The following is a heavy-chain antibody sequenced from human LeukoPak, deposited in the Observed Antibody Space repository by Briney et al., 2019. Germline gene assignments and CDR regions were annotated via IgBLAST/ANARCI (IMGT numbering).Heavy chain of an antibody. CDR3: VKEYHSRGFGAYFDY. J-gene: IGHJ4*02. CDR2: ISSDGSIK. D-gene: IGHD3-3*01. V-gene: IGHV3-30*18. Sequence: GGSLRLSCTASKFTFSHYGMQWVRQAPGKGLEWVAVISSDGSIKVYADSVKGRFTLSRDNSINTVDLQMNSLRAEDTAVYYCVKEYHSRGFGAYFDYWGQGTLVTVSS. CDR1: KFTFSHYG.